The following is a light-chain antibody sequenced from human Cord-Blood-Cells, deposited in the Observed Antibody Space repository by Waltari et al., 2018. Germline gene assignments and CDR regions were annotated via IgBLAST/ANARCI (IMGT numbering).Light chain of an antibody. CDR1: KSVSSNY. CDR2: GAS. V-gene: IGKV3-20*01. Sequence: IVLTQSLGTLSLSLGERATLSSRARKSVSSNYFAWYQQKPGQAPRLLIYGASNRATGIPERFSGSGSGTYFTLTISRLEPEDIAVYYCQQYGSSPQTFGQGTKVEIK. J-gene: IGKJ1*01. CDR3: QQYGSSPQT.